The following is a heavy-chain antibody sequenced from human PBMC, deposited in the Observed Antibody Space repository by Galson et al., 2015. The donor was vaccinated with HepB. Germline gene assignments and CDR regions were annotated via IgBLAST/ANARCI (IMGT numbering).Heavy chain of an antibody. V-gene: IGHV3-7*03. D-gene: IGHD3-10*01. J-gene: IGHJ5*02. Sequence: SLRLSCAASGFTFSSYWMSWVRQAPGKGLEWVANIKQDGSEKYYVDSVKGRFTISRDNAKNSLYLQMNSLRAEDTAVYYCAREFNSWGGGDWFDPWGQGTLVTVSS. CDR1: GFTFSSYW. CDR3: AREFNSWGGGDWFDP. CDR2: IKQDGSEK.